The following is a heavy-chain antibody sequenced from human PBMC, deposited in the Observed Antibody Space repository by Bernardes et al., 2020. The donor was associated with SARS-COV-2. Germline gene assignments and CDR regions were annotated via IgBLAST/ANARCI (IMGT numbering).Heavy chain of an antibody. Sequence: SETLSLTCTVSGGSISSYYWSWIRQPPGKGLEWIGYIYYSGSTNYNPSLKSRVTISVDTSKNQFSLKLSSVTAADTAVYYCARDRQYYYGSGSYYGMDVWGQGTTVTVSS. D-gene: IGHD3-10*01. J-gene: IGHJ6*02. CDR3: ARDRQYYYGSGSYYGMDV. V-gene: IGHV4-59*01. CDR2: IYYSGST. CDR1: GGSISSYY.